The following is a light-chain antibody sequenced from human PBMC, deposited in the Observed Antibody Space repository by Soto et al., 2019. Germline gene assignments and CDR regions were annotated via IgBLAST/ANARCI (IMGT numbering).Light chain of an antibody. CDR2: GAS. CDR3: QQRSNWPPWT. Sequence: EIVLTQSPGTLSLSPGKRATLSCRASQSISSSFLAWYQQRPGQAPRLLIYGASSRATGIPARFSGSGSGTDFTLTISSLEPEDFAVYYCQQRSNWPPWTFGQGTKVDIK. V-gene: IGKV3D-20*02. J-gene: IGKJ1*01. CDR1: QSISSSF.